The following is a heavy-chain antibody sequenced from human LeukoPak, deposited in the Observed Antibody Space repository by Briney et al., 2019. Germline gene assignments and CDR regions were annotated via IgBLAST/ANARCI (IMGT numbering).Heavy chain of an antibody. D-gene: IGHD1-26*01. CDR2: IYYSGST. CDR1: GGSISSYY. V-gene: IGHV4-59*01. J-gene: IGHJ2*01. Sequence: SETLSLTCTVSGGSISSYYWSWIRQPPGKGLEWIGYIYYSGSTNYNPSLKSRVTISVDTSKNQFSLKLTSVAAADTAVYFCARDTTGDFDLWGRGALVTVSS. CDR3: ARDTTGDFDL.